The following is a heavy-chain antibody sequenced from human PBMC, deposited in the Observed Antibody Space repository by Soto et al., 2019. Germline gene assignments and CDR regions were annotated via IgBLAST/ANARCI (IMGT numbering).Heavy chain of an antibody. CDR1: GFTFDDYA. CDR2: ISWNSGSI. CDR3: AKDLEGVGTSCQDY. J-gene: IGHJ4*02. D-gene: IGHD2-2*01. Sequence: GGSLRLSCAASGFTFDDYAMHWVRQAPGKGLEWVSGISWNSGSIGYADSVKGRFTISRDNAKNSLYLQMNSLRAEDTALYYCAKDLEGVGTSCQDYWGQGTLVTVSS. V-gene: IGHV3-9*01.